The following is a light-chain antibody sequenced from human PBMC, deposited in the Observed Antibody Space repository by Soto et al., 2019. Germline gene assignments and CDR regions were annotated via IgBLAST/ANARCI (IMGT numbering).Light chain of an antibody. V-gene: IGKV3-15*01. CDR1: QTFSSN. Sequence: EIVMTQSPATLSVSPGERATLFCRASQTFSSNLAWYQQKPGQAPSLLIYGASTRATGIPARFSGSGSGTEFTLTISSLQSEDFAVYYCQQYNNWPPWTFGQGTKVDIK. CDR3: QQYNNWPPWT. J-gene: IGKJ1*01. CDR2: GAS.